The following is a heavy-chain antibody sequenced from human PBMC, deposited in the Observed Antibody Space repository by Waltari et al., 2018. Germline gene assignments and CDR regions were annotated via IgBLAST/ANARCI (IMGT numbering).Heavy chain of an antibody. Sequence: QVQLQESGPGLVRPSETLSLTCVVSGYLINSGYYWGWVRQTPGKGLQWIGSIYHGGITYYNPSLKSRLTLSVDTSSNQFSLKLTSVTAADTAIYYCVRSGLGYCTSSTCYKNDDWGQGTLVTVSS. CDR2: IYHGGIT. J-gene: IGHJ4*02. D-gene: IGHD2-2*02. CDR3: VRSGLGYCTSSTCYKNDD. V-gene: IGHV4-38-2*01. CDR1: GYLINSGYY.